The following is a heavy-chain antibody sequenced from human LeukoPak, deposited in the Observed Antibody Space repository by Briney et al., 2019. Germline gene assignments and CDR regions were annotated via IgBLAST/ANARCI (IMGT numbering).Heavy chain of an antibody. D-gene: IGHD2-2*01. CDR2: IIPIFGTA. CDR1: GYTFTNYD. CDR3: ATTGYCSSTSCYEGRINYFDY. J-gene: IGHJ4*02. V-gene: IGHV1-69*13. Sequence: SVKVSCKTSGYTFTNYDINWVRQAPGQGLEWMGGIIPIFGTANYAQKFQGRVTITADESTTTAYMELSSLRSEDTAMYYCATTGYCSSTSCYEGRINYFDYWGQGTLVTVSS.